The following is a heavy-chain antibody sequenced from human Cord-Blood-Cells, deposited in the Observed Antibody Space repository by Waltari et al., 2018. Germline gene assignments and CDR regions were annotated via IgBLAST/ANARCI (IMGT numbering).Heavy chain of an antibody. D-gene: IGHD3-22*01. CDR1: GYSFPSSW. CDR2: IYPGDSDT. J-gene: IGHJ5*02. V-gene: IGHV5-51*01. CDR3: ARVLSDSSGYYYWFDP. Sequence: EVQLVQSGAEVKKPGESLKISCKGSGYSFPSSWIGWVRQMPGKGLEWMGIIYPGDSDTRYSPSFQGQVTISADKSISTAYLQWSSLKASDTAMYYCARVLSDSSGYYYWFDPWGQGTLVTVSS.